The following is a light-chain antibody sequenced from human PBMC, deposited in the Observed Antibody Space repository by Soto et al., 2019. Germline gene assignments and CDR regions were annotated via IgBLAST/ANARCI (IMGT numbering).Light chain of an antibody. CDR3: QQGYSIHALT. Sequence: DIQMTQSPSSLSASVGDRVSITCQASQDISHYLNWYQQKPGKAPTLLIYDASNLETGVPSRFSGGGSGTEFTLTITYLQPEDFATYYCQQGYSIHALTFGGGTKVELK. CDR1: QDISHY. J-gene: IGKJ4*01. CDR2: DAS. V-gene: IGKV1-33*01.